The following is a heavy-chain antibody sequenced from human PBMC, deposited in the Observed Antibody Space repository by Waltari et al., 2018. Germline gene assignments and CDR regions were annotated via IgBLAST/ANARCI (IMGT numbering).Heavy chain of an antibody. CDR1: GGTFINYA. Sequence: QVQLVQSGAEVKKPGSSVKVSCKDSGGTFINYAIPWVRQAPGQGLEWMGGIIPVFRSAHYAQNFLDRVTITADESTSTAYMELMGLTSDDTAVYYCARPRTTVGTGLWNDGLQIWGQGTLVTVSS. J-gene: IGHJ3*02. D-gene: IGHD1-1*01. CDR3: ARPRTTVGTGLWNDGLQI. V-gene: IGHV1-69*01. CDR2: IIPVFRSA.